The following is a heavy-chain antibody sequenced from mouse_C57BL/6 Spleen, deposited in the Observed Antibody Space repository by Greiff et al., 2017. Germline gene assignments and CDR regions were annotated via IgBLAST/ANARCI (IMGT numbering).Heavy chain of an antibody. V-gene: IGHV1-82*01. Sequence: QVQLQQSGPELVKPGASVKISCKDSGYAFSSSWMNWVKQRPGKGLEWIGRIYPGDGDTNYNGKFKGKATLTADKSSSTAYMQLSSLTSEDSAVYFCARDYYGSSYDFDYWGQGTTLTVSS. D-gene: IGHD1-1*01. CDR1: GYAFSSSW. CDR3: ARDYYGSSYDFDY. CDR2: IYPGDGDT. J-gene: IGHJ2*01.